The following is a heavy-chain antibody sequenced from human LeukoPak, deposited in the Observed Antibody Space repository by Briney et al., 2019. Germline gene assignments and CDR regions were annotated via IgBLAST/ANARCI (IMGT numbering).Heavy chain of an antibody. D-gene: IGHD5-18*01. V-gene: IGHV4-61*01. CDR1: GVSINTCCYY. CDR2: KYYSGST. Sequence: SEALSLTCDVSGVSINTCCYYWTWMRQPPGKGLEWIGYKYYSGSTRYNSSLRSRLTISLDTSKNQFSLRLTSVTAADTAVYYCARGRSYGFDFDSWGPGALVIVSS. CDR3: ARGRSYGFDFDS. J-gene: IGHJ4*02.